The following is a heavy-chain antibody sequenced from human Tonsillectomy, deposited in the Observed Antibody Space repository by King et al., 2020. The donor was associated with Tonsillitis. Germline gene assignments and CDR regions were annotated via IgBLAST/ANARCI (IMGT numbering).Heavy chain of an antibody. CDR2: IYYSGST. D-gene: IGHD6-13*01. V-gene: IGHV4-31*02. J-gene: IGHJ4*02. CDR3: AGVALYTSSWHFDY. Sequence: QVQLQESGPGLVKPSQTLSLTCTVSGGSISGGGYYWSWIRQHPGKGLEWIGNIYYSGSTFYNPSLKSRVTTSGDPSKNQFSLKLSSVTAADTAVYYCAGVALYTSSWHFDYWGQGTLVTVSS. CDR1: GGSISGGGYY.